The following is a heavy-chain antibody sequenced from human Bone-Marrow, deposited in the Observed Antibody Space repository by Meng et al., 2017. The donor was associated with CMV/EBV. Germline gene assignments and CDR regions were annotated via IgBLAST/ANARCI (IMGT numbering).Heavy chain of an antibody. D-gene: IGHD3-9*01. Sequence: GESLKISCAASGFTFSSYWMSWVRQAPGKGLEWVANIKQDGSEKYYVDSVKGRFTISRDNAKNTLYLQMNSLRAEDTAVYYCARELGYFDSHYYYGMDVWGQGTTVTVSS. CDR3: ARELGYFDSHYYYGMDV. J-gene: IGHJ6*02. V-gene: IGHV3-7*01. CDR1: GFTFSSYW. CDR2: IKQDGSEK.